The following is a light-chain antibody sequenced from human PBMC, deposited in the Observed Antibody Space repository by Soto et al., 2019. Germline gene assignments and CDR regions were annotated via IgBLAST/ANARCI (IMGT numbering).Light chain of an antibody. CDR3: QQLNSYPLT. CDR2: AAS. V-gene: IGKV1-9*01. CDR1: QDISDY. Sequence: DIQLTQSPSFLSASVGARVTITCRASQDISDYLAWYQQRPGKAPQLLIYAASTLQSGVPSRFSGSGSGTEFTLTISSLQPEDFATYSCQQLNSYPLTFGGGTKVDIK. J-gene: IGKJ4*01.